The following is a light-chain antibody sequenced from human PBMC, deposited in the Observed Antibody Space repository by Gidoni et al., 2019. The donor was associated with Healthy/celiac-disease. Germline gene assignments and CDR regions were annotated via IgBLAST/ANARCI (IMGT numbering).Light chain of an antibody. J-gene: IGKJ3*01. Sequence: EIVLTHSQGTLSLSPGERATLSCRASQSVSSSYLAWSQQKPGQAPRLLIYGSSSRATGIPDRFSGSGSGTDFTLTINRLEPEDFAVYYCQQYGSSPFTFGPGTKVDIK. CDR2: GSS. CDR1: QSVSSSY. V-gene: IGKV3-20*01. CDR3: QQYGSSPFT.